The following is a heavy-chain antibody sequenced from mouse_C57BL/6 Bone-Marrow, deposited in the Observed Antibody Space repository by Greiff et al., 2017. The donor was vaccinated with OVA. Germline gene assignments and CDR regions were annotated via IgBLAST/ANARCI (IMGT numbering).Heavy chain of an antibody. D-gene: IGHD1-1*01. CDR3: ATTVVATRYYFDY. CDR2: ISGGGGNT. CDR1: GFTFSSYT. J-gene: IGHJ2*01. Sequence: EVQLVESGGDLVKPGGSLKLSCAASGFTFSSYTMSWVRQTPEKRLEWVATISGGGGNTYYPDSVKGRFTISRDNAKNTLYLQMSSLRSEDTALYYCATTVVATRYYFDYWGQGTTLTVSS. V-gene: IGHV5-9*01.